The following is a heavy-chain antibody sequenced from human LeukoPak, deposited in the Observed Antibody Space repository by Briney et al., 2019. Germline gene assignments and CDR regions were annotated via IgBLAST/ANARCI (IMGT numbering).Heavy chain of an antibody. D-gene: IGHD3-3*01. CDR2: INSDGSST. V-gene: IGHV3-74*01. J-gene: IGHJ6*02. CDR1: GFTFSSYW. Sequence: QAGGSLRLSCAASGFTFSSYWMHWVRQAPGKGLVWVSRINSDGSSTSYADSVKGRFTISRDNAKNTLYLQMNSLRAEDTAVYYCARERGTIFGSYYYGMDVWGQGTTVTVSS. CDR3: ARERGTIFGSYYYGMDV.